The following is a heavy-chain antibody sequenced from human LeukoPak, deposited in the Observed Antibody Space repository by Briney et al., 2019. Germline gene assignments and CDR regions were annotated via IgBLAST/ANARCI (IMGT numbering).Heavy chain of an antibody. CDR3: AREAGSYHYYYYYGMDV. D-gene: IGHD1-26*01. CDR2: ISAYNGNT. CDR1: GYTFTSYG. V-gene: IGHV1-18*01. J-gene: IGHJ6*02. Sequence: EASVKVSCKASGYTFTSYGISWVRQAPGQGLAWMGWISAYNGNTNYAQKLQGRVTMTTDTSTSTAYMELRSLRSDDTAVYYCAREAGSYHYYYYYGMDVWGQGTTVTVSS.